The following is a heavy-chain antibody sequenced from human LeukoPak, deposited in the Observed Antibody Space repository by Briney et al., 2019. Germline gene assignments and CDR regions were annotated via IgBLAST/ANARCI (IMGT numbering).Heavy chain of an antibody. D-gene: IGHD5-24*01. CDR2: ITISGHTK. CDR3: ARGDPHADL. J-gene: IGHJ5*02. V-gene: IGHV3-48*03. CDR1: GFDLSTYE. Sequence: PGGSLRLSCAASGFDLSTYEMNWVRQDPGKGLEWIADITISGHTKNYAGSVKGRFSISRDNARTSLYLQMHSLRVEDTGVYYCARGDPHADLWGQGTLVTVCS.